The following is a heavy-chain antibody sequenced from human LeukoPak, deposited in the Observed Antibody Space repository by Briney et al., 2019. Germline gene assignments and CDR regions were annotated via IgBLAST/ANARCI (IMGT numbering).Heavy chain of an antibody. CDR2: IGLAGDT. D-gene: IGHD6-19*01. Sequence: GGSLRLSCAASGFTFSKYDMQWVRQTTRKGLEWVSAIGLAGDTYYPDSLKGRFTISRENAKNSLYLQMNSLRAEDTAVYYCARGGSGWTNFDYWGQGSLVTVSS. V-gene: IGHV3-13*01. CDR1: GFTFSKYD. J-gene: IGHJ4*02. CDR3: ARGGSGWTNFDY.